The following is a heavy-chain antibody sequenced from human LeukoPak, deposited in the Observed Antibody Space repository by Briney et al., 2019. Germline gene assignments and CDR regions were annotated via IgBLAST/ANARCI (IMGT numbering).Heavy chain of an antibody. V-gene: IGHV4-59*01. CDR1: GGSISSYY. D-gene: IGHD1-26*01. CDR3: ARTFSESYYYYGMDV. J-gene: IGHJ6*02. Sequence: SETLSLTCTVSGGSISSYYWSWIRQPPGKGLEWIGYVYYSGRTNYNPSLKSRVTISVDTSENQFSLKLSSVTAADTAVYYCARTFSESYYYYGMDVWGQGTTVTVSS. CDR2: VYYSGRT.